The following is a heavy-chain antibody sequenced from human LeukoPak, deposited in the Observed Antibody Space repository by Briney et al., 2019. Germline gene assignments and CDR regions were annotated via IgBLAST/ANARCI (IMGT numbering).Heavy chain of an antibody. V-gene: IGHV4-34*01. CDR3: ARGHGSSWRTY. CDR1: GGSFSGYY. D-gene: IGHD6-13*01. CDR2: ISHSGST. Sequence: SETLSLTCAVYGGSFSGYYGSWIRQPPGKGLEWIGEISHSGSTNYNPSLKSRVTISVDTSKNQFSLKLSSVTAADTAVYYCARGHGSSWRTYWGQGTLVTVSS. J-gene: IGHJ4*02.